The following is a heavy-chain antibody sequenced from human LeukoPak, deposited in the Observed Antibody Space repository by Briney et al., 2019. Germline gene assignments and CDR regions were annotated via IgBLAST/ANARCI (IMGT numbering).Heavy chain of an antibody. D-gene: IGHD5-18*01. J-gene: IGHJ4*02. CDR3: ADLGYTD. CDR2: ISGSGGST. Sequence: GGSLRLSCAASGFTFSSYAMSWVRQAPGKGLEWVSAISGSGGSTYYADSVRGRFTISRDNAKNSLYLEMSALRVEDTAVYYCADLGYTDCGQGTLVTVSS. V-gene: IGHV3-23*01. CDR1: GFTFSSYA.